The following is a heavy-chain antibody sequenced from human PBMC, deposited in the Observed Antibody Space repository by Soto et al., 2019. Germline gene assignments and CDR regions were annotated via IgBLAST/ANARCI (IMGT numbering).Heavy chain of an antibody. CDR2: INPSGGST. CDR1: GYTFTSYY. Sequence: ASVKVSCKASGYTFTSYYMHWVRQAPGQGLEWMGLINPSGGSTSYAQKFQGRVTITRDTSASTAYMELSSLRSEDTAVYYCARAPSWYNFDYWGQGTLVTVSS. CDR3: ARAPSWYNFDY. D-gene: IGHD6-13*01. J-gene: IGHJ4*02. V-gene: IGHV1-46*01.